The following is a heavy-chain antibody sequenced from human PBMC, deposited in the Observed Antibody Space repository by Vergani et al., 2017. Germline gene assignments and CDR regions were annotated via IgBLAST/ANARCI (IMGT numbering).Heavy chain of an antibody. V-gene: IGHV4-59*11. D-gene: IGHD3-16*01. Sequence: QVQLQESGPGLVKSSETLSLTCSVSFDSIRNLYCNWIRQPPGKGLEWIGSIHYSENTNYNPSLKTRVTISVDTSKNQFSLTLNSVTAADTAMYYCARMVGYDEGYAFRIGYFDSWGPGILVTVSS. CDR3: ARMVGYDEGYAFRIGYFDS. CDR2: IHYSENT. CDR1: FDSIRNLY. J-gene: IGHJ4*02.